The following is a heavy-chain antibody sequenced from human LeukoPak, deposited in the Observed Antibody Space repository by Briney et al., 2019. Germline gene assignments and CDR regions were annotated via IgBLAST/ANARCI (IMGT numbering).Heavy chain of an antibody. CDR1: GFTFSSYG. Sequence: GGSLRLSCAASGFTFSSYGMHWVRQAPGKGLEWVAVIGYDGSNKYYEDSVKGRFTISRDNSKNTLYLQMNSLRAEDTAVYYCAKDSTLGYCSGGSCYGLYYYYYMDVWGKGTTVTVSS. V-gene: IGHV3-33*06. CDR3: AKDSTLGYCSGGSCYGLYYYYYMDV. J-gene: IGHJ6*03. CDR2: IGYDGSNK. D-gene: IGHD2-15*01.